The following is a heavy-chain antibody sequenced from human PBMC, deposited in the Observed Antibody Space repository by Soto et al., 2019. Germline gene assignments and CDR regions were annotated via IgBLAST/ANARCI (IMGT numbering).Heavy chain of an antibody. J-gene: IGHJ6*02. D-gene: IGHD3-10*01. CDR3: ARGNYYGLGRGRSMDV. CDR1: GDSVSSGNYY. V-gene: IGHV4-61*01. CDR2: ISDSGST. Sequence: QVQLQESGPGLVKPSETLSLTCTVSGDSVSSGNYYWSWIRQPPGKALEWIGYISDSGSTNYNPPPKSRVTSSVDTSKTQFSLKLSSVTAADTAVYYCARGNYYGLGRGRSMDVWGQGSTVTVSS.